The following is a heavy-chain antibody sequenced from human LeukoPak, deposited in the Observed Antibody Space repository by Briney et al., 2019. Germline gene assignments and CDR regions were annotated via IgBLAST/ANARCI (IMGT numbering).Heavy chain of an antibody. D-gene: IGHD2-2*01. Sequence: GGSLRLSCAASGFTFSSYWMHWVRQAPGKGLVWVSRINSDGSSTSYADSVKGRFTISRDNAKNTLYLQMSSLRAEDTAVYYCARDASTRCYLCEVDHWGQGTLVTVSS. V-gene: IGHV3-74*01. CDR2: INSDGSST. CDR3: ARDASTRCYLCEVDH. CDR1: GFTFSSYW. J-gene: IGHJ4*02.